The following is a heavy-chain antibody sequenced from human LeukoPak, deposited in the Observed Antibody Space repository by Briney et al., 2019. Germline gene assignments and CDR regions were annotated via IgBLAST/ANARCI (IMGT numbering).Heavy chain of an antibody. CDR1: GFTFSIYS. CDR2: ISSSSSTI. V-gene: IGHV3-48*01. CDR3: AKGALYYMDV. D-gene: IGHD4/OR15-4a*01. J-gene: IGHJ6*03. Sequence: GGSLRLSCAASGFTFSIYSMNWVRQAPGKGLEWVSYISSSSSTILYADSVKGRFTISRDNAKNSLYLQMNSLRAEDTALYYCAKGALYYMDVWGKGTTVTISS.